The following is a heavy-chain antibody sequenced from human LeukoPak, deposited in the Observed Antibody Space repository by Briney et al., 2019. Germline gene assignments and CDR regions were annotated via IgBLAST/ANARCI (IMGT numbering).Heavy chain of an antibody. CDR1: GGSISSYY. CDR3: ARDSGYYDSSGSYDY. CDR2: IYYSGST. J-gene: IGHJ4*02. V-gene: IGHV4-59*01. Sequence: PSETLSLTCTVSGGSISSYYWSWIRQPPGKGLEWIGYIYYSGSTNYNPSLKSRVTISVDTSKNQFSLKLSSVTAADTAVYYCARDSGYYDSSGSYDYWGQGTLVTFSS. D-gene: IGHD3-22*01.